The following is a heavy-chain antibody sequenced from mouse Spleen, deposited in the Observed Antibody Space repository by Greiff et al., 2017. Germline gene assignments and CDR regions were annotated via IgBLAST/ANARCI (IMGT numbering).Heavy chain of an antibody. CDR3: ARSGDGYDPFAY. CDR2: IDPANGNT. V-gene: IGHV14-3*02. D-gene: IGHD2-2*01. CDR1: GFNIKDTY. J-gene: IGHJ3*01. Sequence: EVQLQQSGAELVKPGASVKLSCTASGFNIKDTYMHWVKQRPEQGLEWIGRIDPANGNTKYDPKFQGKATITADTSSNTAYLQLSSLTSEDTAVYYCARSGDGYDPFAYWGQGTLVTVSA.